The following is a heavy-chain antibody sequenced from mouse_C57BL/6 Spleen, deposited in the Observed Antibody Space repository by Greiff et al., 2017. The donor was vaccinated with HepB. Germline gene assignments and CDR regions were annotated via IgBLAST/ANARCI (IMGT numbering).Heavy chain of an antibody. CDR3: ARQGNPYDYDVYAMDY. CDR2: ISNGGGST. D-gene: IGHD2-4*01. J-gene: IGHJ4*01. CDR1: GFTFSDYY. V-gene: IGHV5-12*01. Sequence: EVQRVESGGGLVQPGGSLKLSCAASGFTFSDYYMYWVRQTPEKRLEWVAYISNGGGSTYYPDTVKGRFTISRDNAKNTLYLQMSRLKSEDTAMYYCARQGNPYDYDVYAMDYWGQGTSVTVSS.